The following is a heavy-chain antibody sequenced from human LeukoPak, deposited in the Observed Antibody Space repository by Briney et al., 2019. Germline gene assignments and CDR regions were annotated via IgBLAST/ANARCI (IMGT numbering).Heavy chain of an antibody. J-gene: IGHJ4*02. D-gene: IGHD3-10*01. CDR3: ARGSNYYGSGSYYNIAASPFDY. Sequence: SETLSLTCAVYGGSFSGYYWSWIRQPPGKGLEWIGEINHSGSTNYNPSLKSRVTISVDTSKNQFSLKLSSVTAADTAVYYCARGSNYYGSGSYYNIAASPFDYWGQGTLVTVSS. CDR2: INHSGST. CDR1: GGSFSGYY. V-gene: IGHV4-34*01.